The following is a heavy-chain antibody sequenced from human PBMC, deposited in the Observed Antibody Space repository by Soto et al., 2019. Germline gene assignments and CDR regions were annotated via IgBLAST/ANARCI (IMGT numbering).Heavy chain of an antibody. J-gene: IGHJ6*02. Sequence: QLQLQESGPGLVKPSETLSLTCTVSGGSISSSSYYWGWIRQPPGKGLEWIGSIYYSGSTYYNPSLKSRVTISVDTSKNQFSLKLSRVTAADTAVYYCARWGGGGYDQRDYGMDVWGQGTTVTVSS. CDR3: ARWGGGGYDQRDYGMDV. D-gene: IGHD5-12*01. CDR1: GGSISSSSYY. CDR2: IYYSGST. V-gene: IGHV4-39*01.